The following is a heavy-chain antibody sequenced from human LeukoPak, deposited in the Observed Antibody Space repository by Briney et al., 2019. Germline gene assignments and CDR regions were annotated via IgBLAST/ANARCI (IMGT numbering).Heavy chain of an antibody. D-gene: IGHD2/OR15-2a*01. J-gene: IGHJ4*02. CDR3: ARVKGFSASPDY. CDR1: GASISNYS. CDR2: FHNGGST. V-gene: IGHV4-4*07. Sequence: SETLSLTCTVSGASISNYSWSWIRQPAGKGLEWIGRFHNGGSTKYNFFLKSRVTMSVDTSKNLFSLKLSSVAAADTAVYYCARVKGFSASPDYWGQGTLVTVSS.